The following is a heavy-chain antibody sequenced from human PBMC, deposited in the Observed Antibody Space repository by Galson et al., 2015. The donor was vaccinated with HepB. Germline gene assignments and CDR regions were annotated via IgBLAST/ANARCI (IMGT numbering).Heavy chain of an antibody. CDR2: IYYTGST. V-gene: IGHV4-59*01. D-gene: IGHD4-17*01. Sequence: QVQLRESGPGLVKPSETLSLTCTVSGGSISTYYWSWIRQPPGKGLEWIGYIYYTGSTAYNPSLKSRVTISVGKSKNQFSLKLSSVTTADTAVYYCARGMYGDYVPFDYWGQGTLVTVSS. CDR3: ARGMYGDYVPFDY. CDR1: GGSISTYY. J-gene: IGHJ4*02.